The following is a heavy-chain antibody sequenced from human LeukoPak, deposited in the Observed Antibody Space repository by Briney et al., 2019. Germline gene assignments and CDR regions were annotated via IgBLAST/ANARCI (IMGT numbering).Heavy chain of an antibody. Sequence: SETLSLTCTVSGGSISSYYWSWIRQPPGKGLEWIGYIYYSGSTNYNPSLKSRVTISVDTSKNQFSLKLSSVTAADTAVYYCARGSRYCSGGSCYSNYMDVWGKGTTVTVSS. D-gene: IGHD2-15*01. J-gene: IGHJ6*03. CDR3: ARGSRYCSGGSCYSNYMDV. CDR1: GGSISSYY. V-gene: IGHV4-59*12. CDR2: IYYSGST.